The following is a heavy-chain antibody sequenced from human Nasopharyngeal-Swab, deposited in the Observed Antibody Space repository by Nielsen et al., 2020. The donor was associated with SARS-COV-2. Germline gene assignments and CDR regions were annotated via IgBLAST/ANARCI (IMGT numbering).Heavy chain of an antibody. V-gene: IGHV4-31*03. D-gene: IGHD6-6*01. CDR3: ARAIAARQYYYYYGMDV. CDR1: GGSISSGGYY. J-gene: IGHJ6*02. CDR2: IYYSGST. Sequence: SETLSLTCTVSGGSISSGGYYWSWIRRHPGKGLEWIGYIYYSGSTYYNPSLKSRVTISVDTSKNQFSLKLSSVTAADTAVYYCARAIAARQYYYYYGMDVWGQGTTVTVSS.